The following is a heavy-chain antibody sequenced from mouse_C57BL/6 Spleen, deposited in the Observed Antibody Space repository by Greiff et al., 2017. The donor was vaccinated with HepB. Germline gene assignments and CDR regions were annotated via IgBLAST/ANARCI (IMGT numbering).Heavy chain of an antibody. D-gene: IGHD1-3*01. J-gene: IGHJ3*01. Sequence: VQLQQSGPELVKPGASVKLSCKASGYTFTSYDINWVKQRPGQGLEWIGWIYPRDGSTKYNEKFKGKATLTVDTSSSTAYKELHSLTSEDSAVYFCARENNSAWFAYWGQGTLVTVSA. CDR1: GYTFTSYD. CDR3: ARENNSAWFAY. CDR2: IYPRDGST. V-gene: IGHV1-85*01.